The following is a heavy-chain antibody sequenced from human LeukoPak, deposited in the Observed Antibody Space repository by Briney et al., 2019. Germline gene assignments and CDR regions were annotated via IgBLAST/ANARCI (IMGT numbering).Heavy chain of an antibody. CDR3: ATLFSAPRDY. CDR1: GGSISGTTSY. CDR2: IYYSGNT. J-gene: IGHJ4*02. Sequence: SETLSLTCTVSGGSISGTTSYWGWIRQPPGKGLQWIGSIYYSGNTYYNPSLKSRVTISVDTSKNQFSLTLNSVTAADTAVYYCATLFSAPRDYWGQGTLVTVSS. D-gene: IGHD2-21*01. V-gene: IGHV4-39*01.